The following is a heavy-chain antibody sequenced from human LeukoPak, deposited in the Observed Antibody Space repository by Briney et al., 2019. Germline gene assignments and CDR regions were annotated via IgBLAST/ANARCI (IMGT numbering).Heavy chain of an antibody. CDR1: GGSISSHY. CDR3: ATGRGWLPDY. V-gene: IGHV4-59*11. J-gene: IGHJ4*02. D-gene: IGHD5-12*01. CDR2: LYYSGNT. Sequence: SETLSLTCTVSGGSISSHYWSWIRQPPGKGLEWIGHLYYSGNTNYNPSLESRVTISVDTSKTQFSLKLSSVTAADTALYYCATGRGWLPDYWGQGTLVTVSS.